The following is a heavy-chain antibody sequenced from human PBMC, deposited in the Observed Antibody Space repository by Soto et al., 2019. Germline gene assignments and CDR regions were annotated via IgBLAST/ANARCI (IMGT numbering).Heavy chain of an antibody. J-gene: IGHJ5*02. CDR3: ARVSSGWYYWFDP. Sequence: KGSGASVKVSCKASGYTFTSYGISWVRQAPGQGLEWMGWISTNNGNTNYAQKLQGRVTMTTDTSTSTAYMELRSLRSDDTAVYYCARVSSGWYYWFDPWGQGTLVTVSS. CDR1: GYTFTSYG. D-gene: IGHD6-19*01. V-gene: IGHV1-18*01. CDR2: ISTNNGNT.